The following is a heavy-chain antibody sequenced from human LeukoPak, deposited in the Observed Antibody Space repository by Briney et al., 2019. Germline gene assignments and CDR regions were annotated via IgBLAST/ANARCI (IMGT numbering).Heavy chain of an antibody. D-gene: IGHD4-17*01. CDR1: GGSFSGNY. V-gene: IGHV4-34*01. CDR3: ARGSTTVPHYFDY. CDR2: INHSGST. Sequence: SETLSLTCAVYGGSFSGNYWSYIRQPPGKGLEWIGEINHSGSTNYNPSLKSRVTISVDTSKNQFSLMLTAVTAADTAVYYCARGSTTVPHYFDYWGQGTLVTVSS. J-gene: IGHJ4*02.